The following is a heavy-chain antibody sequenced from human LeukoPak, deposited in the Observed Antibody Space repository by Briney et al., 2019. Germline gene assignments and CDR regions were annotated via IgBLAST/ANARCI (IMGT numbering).Heavy chain of an antibody. V-gene: IGHV3-30-3*01. D-gene: IGHD6-13*01. CDR3: ARDVGAAAGLVDY. CDR1: GFTFSSYA. J-gene: IGHJ4*02. CDR2: ISYDGSNK. Sequence: PGGSLRLSCAASGFTFSSYAMLWVRQAPGKGLEWVAVISYDGSNKYYADSVKGRFTISRDNSKNTLYLQMNSLRAEDTAVYYCARDVGAAAGLVDYWGQGTLVTVSS.